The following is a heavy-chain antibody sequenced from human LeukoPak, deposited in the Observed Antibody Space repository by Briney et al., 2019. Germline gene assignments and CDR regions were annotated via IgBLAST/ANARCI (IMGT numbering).Heavy chain of an antibody. J-gene: IGHJ5*02. CDR2: INPNSGAT. Sequence: ASVTVSCKASGYTFTAFYKHWVRQAPGQGLEWMGWINPNSGATNYAQKFQGRVTMTRDTSISTAYMELSRLRSDDTAVYYCARAHLIAAAGYNWFDPWGQGTLVTVSS. V-gene: IGHV1-2*02. CDR1: GYTFTAFY. D-gene: IGHD6-13*01. CDR3: ARAHLIAAAGYNWFDP.